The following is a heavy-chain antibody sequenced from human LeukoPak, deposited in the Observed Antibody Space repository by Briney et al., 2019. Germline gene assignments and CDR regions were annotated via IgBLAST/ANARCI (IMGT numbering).Heavy chain of an antibody. CDR2: INHSGST. V-gene: IGHV4-34*01. J-gene: IGHJ3*02. Sequence: SETLSLTCAVYGGSFSGYYWSWIRQPPGKGLEWIGEINHSGSTNYNPSLKSRVTISVDTSKNQFSLKLSSVTAADTAVYYCAREALGGNNPYDAFDIWGQGTMVTVSS. D-gene: IGHD4-23*01. CDR3: AREALGGNNPYDAFDI. CDR1: GGSFSGYY.